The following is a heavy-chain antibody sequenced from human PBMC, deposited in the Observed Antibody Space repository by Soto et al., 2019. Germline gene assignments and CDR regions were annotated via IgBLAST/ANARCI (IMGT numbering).Heavy chain of an antibody. CDR2: IYYRGST. J-gene: IGHJ4*02. CDR1: GGSIRSGDNY. V-gene: IGHV4-30-4*01. Sequence: SETLSLTCTVSGGSIRSGDNYWSWIRQPPGKGLEWIGYIYYRGSTYYNQSLKSRVTISVDTSMNQFSLTLTSVTAADTAVYYCARDPAXGGGSXLGXXDYWGQGTPVTVSS. D-gene: IGHD1-26*01. CDR3: ARDPAXGGGSXLGXXDY.